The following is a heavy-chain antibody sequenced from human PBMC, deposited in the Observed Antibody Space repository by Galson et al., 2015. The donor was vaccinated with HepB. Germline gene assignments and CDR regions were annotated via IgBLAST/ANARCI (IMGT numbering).Heavy chain of an antibody. V-gene: IGHV1-2*06. CDR3: AFGVGYCSSTSCPKGAFDI. D-gene: IGHD2-2*03. CDR2: IDPNSGGT. CDR1: GYTFTGYY. J-gene: IGHJ3*02. Sequence: SVKVSCKASGYTFTGYYMHWVRQAPGQGLEWMGRIDPNSGGTNYARKFQGRVTMTRDTSISTAYMELSRLRSDDTAVYYCAFGVGYCSSTSCPKGAFDIWGQGTMVTVSS.